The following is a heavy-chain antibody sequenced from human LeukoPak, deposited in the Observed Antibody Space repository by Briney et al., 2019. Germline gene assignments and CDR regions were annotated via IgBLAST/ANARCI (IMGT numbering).Heavy chain of an antibody. CDR1: GGSINNSY. Sequence: SXXLSLTCNVSGGSINNSYWSWFRQPAGKGLEWIGRAYTNSRPNYNPSFKSRVTISLDKSMKHFSLKLGSVTAADTAVYYCARDRGRNYFDYWGQGALVTVSS. CDR2: AYTNSRP. CDR3: ARDRGRNYFDY. J-gene: IGHJ4*02. V-gene: IGHV4-4*07. D-gene: IGHD1-14*01.